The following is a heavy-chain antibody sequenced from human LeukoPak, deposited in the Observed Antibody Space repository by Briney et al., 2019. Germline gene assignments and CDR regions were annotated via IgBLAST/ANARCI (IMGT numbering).Heavy chain of an antibody. CDR1: GFTFSSYA. CDR2: ISGSGGST. D-gene: IGHD2-15*01. CDR3: TTGLAVAANY. Sequence: GGSLRLSCAASGFTFSSYAMSWVRQAPGKGLEWVSAISGSGGSTYYADSVKGRFTISRDDSKNTLYLQMNSLKTEDTGVYHCTTGLAVAANYWGLGTLVTVSS. V-gene: IGHV3-23*01. J-gene: IGHJ4*02.